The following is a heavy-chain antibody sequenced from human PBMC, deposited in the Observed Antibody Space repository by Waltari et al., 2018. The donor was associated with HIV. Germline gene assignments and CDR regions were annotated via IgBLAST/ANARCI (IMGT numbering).Heavy chain of an antibody. Sequence: QVHLLESGGGMVQPGRSLRLSCAASGFTFTSSTMHWVRQAPGKGLEWVAVISHDGRNTYYADSVKGRFTISRDKSKKTLYLQMSSLRVEDTAVYYCARGHYYDGNGYYDPVAFDIWGQGTMVIVSS. CDR1: GFTFTSST. J-gene: IGHJ3*02. CDR2: ISHDGRNT. D-gene: IGHD3-22*01. V-gene: IGHV3-30*04. CDR3: ARGHYYDGNGYYDPVAFDI.